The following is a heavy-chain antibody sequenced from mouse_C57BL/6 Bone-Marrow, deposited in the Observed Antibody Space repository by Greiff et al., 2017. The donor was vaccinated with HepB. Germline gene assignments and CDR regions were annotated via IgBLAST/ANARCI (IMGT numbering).Heavy chain of an antibody. CDR1: GYTFTSYW. J-gene: IGHJ3*01. Sequence: VQLKQPGAELVRPGSSVKLSCKASGYTFTSYWMDWVKQRPGQGLEWIGNIYPSDSETHYNQKFKDKATLTVDKSSSTAYMQLSSLTSEDSAVYYCARKGVRSWFAYWGQGTLVTVSA. CDR3: ARKGVRSWFAY. CDR2: IYPSDSET. V-gene: IGHV1-61*01.